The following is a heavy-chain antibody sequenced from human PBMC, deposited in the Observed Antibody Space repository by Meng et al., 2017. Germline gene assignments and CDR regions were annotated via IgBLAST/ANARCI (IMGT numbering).Heavy chain of an antibody. CDR2: ISAYNGNT. CDR3: ARDPRIPGTTLPDY. CDR1: GYTCTGNG. V-gene: IGHV1-18*01. J-gene: IGHJ4*02. Sequence: VPLEPSGAEVKKPEASVMGCCKASGYTCTGNGNSRGRQAPGKGREWMGWISAYNGNTNYAQKLQGRVTMTTDTSTSTAYMELRSLRSDDTAVYYCARDPRIPGTTLPDYWGQGTLVTVSS. D-gene: IGHD1-7*01.